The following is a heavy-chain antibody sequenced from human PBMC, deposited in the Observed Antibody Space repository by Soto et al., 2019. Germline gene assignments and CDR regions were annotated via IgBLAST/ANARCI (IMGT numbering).Heavy chain of an antibody. J-gene: IGHJ4*02. CDR3: AREDLDREYSYVYFDY. D-gene: IGHD5-18*01. CDR2: INAGNGNT. CDR1: GYTFTSYA. Sequence: GASVKVSCKASGYTFTSYAMHWVRQAPGQRLEWMGWINAGNGNTKYSQKFQGRVTITRDTSASTAYMELSSLRSEDTAVYYCAREDLDREYSYVYFDYWGEETLFTVPS. V-gene: IGHV1-3*01.